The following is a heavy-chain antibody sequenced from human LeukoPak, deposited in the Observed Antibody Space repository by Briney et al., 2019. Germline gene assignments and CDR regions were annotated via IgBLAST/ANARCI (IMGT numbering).Heavy chain of an antibody. J-gene: IGHJ4*02. Sequence: PSETLSLTCALYGGASCGYYWSWIRQPPGKGLEWIGEINHSGSTNYNPSLKSRVTIPVDTSKNQFSLKLSSVTAADTAVYYCARGPQFWSGYYTDYWGQGTLVTVSS. CDR2: INHSGST. D-gene: IGHD3-3*01. CDR3: ARGPQFWSGYYTDY. CDR1: GGASCGYY. V-gene: IGHV4-34*01.